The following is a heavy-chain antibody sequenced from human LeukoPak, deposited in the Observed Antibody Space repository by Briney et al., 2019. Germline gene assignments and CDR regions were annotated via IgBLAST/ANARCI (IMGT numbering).Heavy chain of an antibody. Sequence: GGSLRLSCAASGITFSSYWMHWVRQAPGKGLVWVSRINNDGSSTTYADSVKGRFTISRDNAKNTVYLQMNGLRAGDTGVYYCARVGGYDYFDYWGQGTLVTVSS. D-gene: IGHD5-12*01. CDR2: INNDGSST. CDR1: GITFSSYW. CDR3: ARVGGYDYFDY. J-gene: IGHJ4*02. V-gene: IGHV3-74*01.